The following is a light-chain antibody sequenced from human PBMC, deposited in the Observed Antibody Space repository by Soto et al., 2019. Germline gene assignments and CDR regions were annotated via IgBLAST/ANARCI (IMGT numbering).Light chain of an antibody. V-gene: IGLV2-14*01. CDR3: SSYTTSNTWV. Sequence: QSALTQPASVSGSPGQSITISCTGTTIDVGGHNYVSWYQQHPGKVPKLIIYEVSNRPSGVSNRFSGSQSCNTASLTISGLQAEDEADFYCSSYTTSNTWVFGGGTKLTVL. CDR1: TIDVGGHNY. CDR2: EVS. J-gene: IGLJ3*02.